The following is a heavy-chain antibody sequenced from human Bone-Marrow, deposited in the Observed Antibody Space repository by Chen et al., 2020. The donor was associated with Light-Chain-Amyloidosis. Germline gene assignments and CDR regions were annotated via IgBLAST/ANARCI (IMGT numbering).Heavy chain of an antibody. CDR3: VYDSHREAAFDI. D-gene: IGHD3-22*01. J-gene: IGHJ3*02. V-gene: IGHV3-74*02. CDR2: INTEGSTT. CDR1: GFSFSSYW. Sequence: EVQLVESGGGLVQPGGCLRLSCAASGFSFSSYWMHWVRQAPGKGLGWVSRINTEGSTTTYADSVRGRVTISRDNAKNTLFLQMSSLRAEDTAIYYCVYDSHREAAFDIWGQGTMVTVSS.